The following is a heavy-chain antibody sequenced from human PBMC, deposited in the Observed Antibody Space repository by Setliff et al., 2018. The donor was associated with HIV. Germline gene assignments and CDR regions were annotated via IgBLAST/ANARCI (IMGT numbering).Heavy chain of an antibody. V-gene: IGHV3-23*01. D-gene: IGHD1-1*01. CDR1: GFTFSSYA. CDR3: ANRLRGYNKWYYFDY. CDR2: ISGSGGST. Sequence: PGGSLRLSCAASGFTFSSYAMSWVRQAPGRGLEWVSIISGSGGSTYYADSVKGRFTISRDNTRNSLYLQMNSLGAEDTAVYYCANRLRGYNKWYYFDYWGQGTLVTVSS. J-gene: IGHJ4*02.